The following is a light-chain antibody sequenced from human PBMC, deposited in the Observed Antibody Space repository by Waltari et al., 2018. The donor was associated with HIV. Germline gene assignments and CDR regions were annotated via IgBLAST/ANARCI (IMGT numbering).Light chain of an antibody. CDR1: SHNIASYD. V-gene: IGLV1-44*01. CDR3: STWDYSLSAHV. J-gene: IGLJ1*01. CDR2: GNS. Sequence: QSPLTQEAPVSGTVAPKVTLSCTGNSHNIASYDVGWYQQISHGAPKTVMFGNSLPSGIPDRFSGSKSGTTASLTISGLQPEDEADYYCSTWDYSLSAHVFGTGTKVTVL.